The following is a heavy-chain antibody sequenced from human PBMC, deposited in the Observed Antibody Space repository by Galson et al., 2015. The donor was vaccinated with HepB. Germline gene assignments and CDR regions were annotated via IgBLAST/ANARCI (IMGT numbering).Heavy chain of an antibody. CDR1: GFTFSSYA. D-gene: IGHD6-19*01. J-gene: IGHJ2*01. Sequence: SLRLSCAASGFTFSSYAMSWVRQAPGKGLEWVSAISGSGGSTYYADSVKGRFTISRDNSKNTLYLQMNSLRAEDTAVYYCAKRPVPRDWYFDLWGRGTLVTVSS. CDR3: AKRPVPRDWYFDL. V-gene: IGHV3-23*01. CDR2: ISGSGGST.